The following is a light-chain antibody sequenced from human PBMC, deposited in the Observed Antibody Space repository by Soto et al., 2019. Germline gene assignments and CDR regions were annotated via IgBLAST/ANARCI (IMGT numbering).Light chain of an antibody. CDR3: QQSYSTRT. Sequence: EIGMTESPATLSGVPGVRASPSCRASQSVSSNLAWYQQKPGQAPRLLIYGASTRATGIPARFSGSGSGTEFTLTISSLQSEDFAVYYCQQSYSTRTFGQGTKVDIK. J-gene: IGKJ1*01. V-gene: IGKV3-15*01. CDR1: QSVSSN. CDR2: GAS.